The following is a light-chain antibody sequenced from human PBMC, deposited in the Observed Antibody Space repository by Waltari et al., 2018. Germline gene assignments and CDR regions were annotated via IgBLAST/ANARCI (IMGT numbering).Light chain of an antibody. CDR1: QSLVSSDGNTY. CDR3: MQGAHRPWT. Sequence: DVVMTQSPLSLPVTLGQPASISCTSSQSLVSSDGNTYFNWFQQRPGQSPRRLLYKVSNRDAGVPDRFSGSGSGTTFTLRISRVEAEDVGIYYCMQGAHRPWTFGQGTRVEIK. V-gene: IGKV2-30*01. CDR2: KVS. J-gene: IGKJ1*01.